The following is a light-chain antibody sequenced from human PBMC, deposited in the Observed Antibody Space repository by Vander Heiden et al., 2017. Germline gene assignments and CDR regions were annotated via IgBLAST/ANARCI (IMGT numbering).Light chain of an antibody. CDR2: RNT. J-gene: IGLJ2*01. V-gene: IGLV1-47*01. CDR3: AAWDDSLTGRVV. CDR1: TSNIGSNY. Sequence: QSVLTQPPSASGTPGQRVTISCSGSTSNIGSNYVYWYQQVPGTAPNLLIFRNTQRPSGVPDRFSGSKSGTSASLAISGLRSEDEADYYCAAWDDSLTGRVVFGGGTKLTVL.